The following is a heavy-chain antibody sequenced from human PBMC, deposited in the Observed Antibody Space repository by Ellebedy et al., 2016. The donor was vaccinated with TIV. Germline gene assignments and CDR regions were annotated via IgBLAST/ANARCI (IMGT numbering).Heavy chain of an antibody. Sequence: SVKVSXKASRFTFTSSAVQWVRQARGQRLEWIGWIVVGSGNTNYAQKFQERVTITRDMSTSTAYMELSSLRSEDTAVYYCAAVTGDSLLWAFDYWGQGTLVTVSS. D-gene: IGHD2/OR15-2a*01. J-gene: IGHJ4*02. CDR2: IVVGSGNT. CDR1: RFTFTSSA. V-gene: IGHV1-58*01. CDR3: AAVTGDSLLWAFDY.